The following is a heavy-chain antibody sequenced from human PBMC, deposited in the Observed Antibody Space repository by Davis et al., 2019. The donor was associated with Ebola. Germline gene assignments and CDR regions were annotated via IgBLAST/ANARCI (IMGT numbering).Heavy chain of an antibody. CDR3: ARGAYYYDSSGYYSFDY. Sequence: GESLKISCAASGFTFSDYYMSWIRQAPGKGLEWVSYISSSGSTIYYADSVKGRFTISRDNAKNSLYLQMNSLRAEDTAVYYCARGAYYYDSSGYYSFDYWGQGTLVTVSS. CDR1: GFTFSDYY. J-gene: IGHJ4*02. V-gene: IGHV3-11*01. CDR2: ISSSGSTI. D-gene: IGHD3-22*01.